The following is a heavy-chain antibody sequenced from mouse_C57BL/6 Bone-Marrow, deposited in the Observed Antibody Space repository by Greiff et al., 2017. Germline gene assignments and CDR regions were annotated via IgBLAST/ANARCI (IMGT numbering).Heavy chain of an antibody. J-gene: IGHJ3*01. CDR1: GYTFTSYW. Sequence: QVQLQQPGAELVSPGTSVKLSCKASGYTFTSYWMHWVKQRPGQGLEWIGVIDPSDSYTNYNQKFKGKATLTVDTSSSTAYMQLSSLTSEDSAVYYCARKGSFAYWGQGTLVTVSA. V-gene: IGHV1-59*01. CDR2: IDPSDSYT. CDR3: ARKGSFAY.